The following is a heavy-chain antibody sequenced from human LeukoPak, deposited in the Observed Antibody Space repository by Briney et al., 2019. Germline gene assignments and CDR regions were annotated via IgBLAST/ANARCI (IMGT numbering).Heavy chain of an antibody. V-gene: IGHV4-31*03. CDR3: ARISAGRYGMDV. D-gene: IGHD6-6*01. J-gene: IGHJ6*02. CDR1: GGSVTSGGYY. Sequence: PSQTLSLTCTVPGGSVTSGGYYWSWIRQHPGKGLEWIGYVYYTGSTYYNPSLKGRVTISPDTSKNQFSLKVSSVTAADTAVYYCARISAGRYGMDVWGQGTTVTVSS. CDR2: VYYTGST.